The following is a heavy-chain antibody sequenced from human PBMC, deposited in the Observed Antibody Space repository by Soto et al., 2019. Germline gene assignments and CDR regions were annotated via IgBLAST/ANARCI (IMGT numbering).Heavy chain of an antibody. CDR2: IYPGDSDT. CDR3: ARYIASAPYYYYYMDV. V-gene: IGHV5-51*01. Sequence: PGESLKISCKGSGYGFTSYWIGWVRQMPGKGLEWMGIIYPGDSDTRYSPSFQGQVTISADKSISTAYLQWSSLKASDTAMYYCARYIASAPYYYYYMDVWGKGTTATVSS. CDR1: GYGFTSYW. J-gene: IGHJ6*03. D-gene: IGHD6-13*01.